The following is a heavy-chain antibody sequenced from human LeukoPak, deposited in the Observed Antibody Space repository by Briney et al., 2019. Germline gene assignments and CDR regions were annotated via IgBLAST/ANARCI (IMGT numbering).Heavy chain of an antibody. J-gene: IGHJ6*02. CDR1: GGSISSSNW. Sequence: SETLSLTCAVSGGSISSSNWWSWVRQPPGKGLEWIGEIYHSGSANYNPSLKSRVTISVDKSKNQFSLKLSSVTAADTAVYYCARDQLYCSGGSCYYYGMDVWGQGTTVTVSS. CDR2: IYHSGSA. D-gene: IGHD2-15*01. V-gene: IGHV4-4*02. CDR3: ARDQLYCSGGSCYYYGMDV.